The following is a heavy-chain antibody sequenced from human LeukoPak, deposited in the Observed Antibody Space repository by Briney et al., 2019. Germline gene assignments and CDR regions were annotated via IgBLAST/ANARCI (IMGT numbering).Heavy chain of an antibody. CDR2: INHSGST. CDR3: ASFYRRYYCYYMDV. Sequence: SETLSLTCAVYGGSFSGYYWSWIRQPPGKGLEWIGEINHSGSTNYNPSLKSRVTISVDTSKNQFSLKLSSVTAADTAVYYCASFYRRYYCYYMDVWGKGTTVTVSS. V-gene: IGHV4-34*01. CDR1: GGSFSGYY. D-gene: IGHD3-3*01. J-gene: IGHJ6*03.